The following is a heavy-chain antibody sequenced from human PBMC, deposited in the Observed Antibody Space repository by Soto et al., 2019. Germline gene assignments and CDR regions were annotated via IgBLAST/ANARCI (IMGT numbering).Heavy chain of an antibody. V-gene: IGHV4-34*01. CDR1: GGYFSCYC. D-gene: IGHD3-22*01. Sequence: SETMSLTCAVYGGYFSCYCVSWIRQNPGTGLEWIEEINHSGSTNYNPSLKSRVTISVDTSKNQFSLKLSSVNAADTDVYYCARVHYDSSGWNPYYFDYWGQGTLVPSPQ. CDR2: INHSGST. CDR3: ARVHYDSSGWNPYYFDY. J-gene: IGHJ4*02.